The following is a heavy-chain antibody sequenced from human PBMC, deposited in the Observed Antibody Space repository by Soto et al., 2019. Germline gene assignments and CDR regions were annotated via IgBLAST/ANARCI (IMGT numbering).Heavy chain of an antibody. D-gene: IGHD6-19*01. Sequence: AAVQVSWEPCASTFNSHGINWVRQAPRQGLELMGWISAYNGDTKYEQKFQGRVTMTTDASSSTAYMELKSLSSDDTAVYFCARDPSNTSGNRIWFDPWGQGPQVTVS. J-gene: IGHJ5*02. CDR2: ISAYNGDT. V-gene: IGHV1-18*04. CDR3: ARDPSNTSGNRIWFDP. CDR1: ASTFNSHG.